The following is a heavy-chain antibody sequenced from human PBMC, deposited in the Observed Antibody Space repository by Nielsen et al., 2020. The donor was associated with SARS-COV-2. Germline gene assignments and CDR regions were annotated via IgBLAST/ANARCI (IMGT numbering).Heavy chain of an antibody. CDR2: IYYSGRT. CDR1: GASISSSDSY. J-gene: IGHJ4*02. CDR3: AREGDTYGVRNFDY. V-gene: IGHV4-30-4*02. Sequence: SETLSLTCTVSGASISSSDSYWTWIRQPPGKGLEWIGYIYYSGRTFYSPSLKSRVTISLDTSKNQFSLKLTSVTAADTAVYYCAREGDTYGVRNFDYWGQGIMVTVSS. D-gene: IGHD5-18*01.